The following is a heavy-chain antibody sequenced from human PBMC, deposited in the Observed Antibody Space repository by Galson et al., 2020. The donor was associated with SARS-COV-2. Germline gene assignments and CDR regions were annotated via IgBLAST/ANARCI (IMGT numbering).Heavy chain of an antibody. V-gene: IGHV3-30*18. J-gene: IGHJ3*01. CDR1: GFTFNNYG. CDR2: ISYEGSKK. CDR3: AKATLTFWLGQFRTYAFDV. Sequence: GESLKISCVASGFTFNNYGMHWVRQAPGKGLEWVAVISYEGSKKSYADSVNGRFIISRDSFKNTLYLQMNSLRSDDTAIYFCAKATLTFWLGQFRTYAFDVWGQGTMVTVSS. D-gene: IGHD3-10*01.